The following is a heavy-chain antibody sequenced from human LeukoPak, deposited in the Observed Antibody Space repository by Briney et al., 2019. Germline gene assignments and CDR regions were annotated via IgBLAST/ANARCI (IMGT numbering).Heavy chain of an antibody. D-gene: IGHD1-7*01. J-gene: IGHJ2*01. CDR1: GFTFSSYA. CDR2: ISGSGGST. CDR3: ASLSPPGNRNYLGDWYFDL. Sequence: GGSLRLSCAASGFTFSSYAMSWVRQAPGKGLEWVSAISGSGGSTYYADSVKGRFTISRDNSKNTLYLQMNSLRAEDTAVYYCASLSPPGNRNYLGDWYFDLWGRGTLVTVSS. V-gene: IGHV3-23*01.